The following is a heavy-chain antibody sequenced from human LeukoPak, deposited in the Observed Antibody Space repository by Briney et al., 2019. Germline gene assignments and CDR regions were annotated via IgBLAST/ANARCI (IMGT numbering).Heavy chain of an antibody. Sequence: PGGSLRLSCAASGFTFSDYEMNWVRQAPGKGLEWASSITPSSSSIFYADSVKGRFTISRDNAKNLLYLQMSSLRAEDTAVYYCASDYDSPFDFWGQGTLVTVSS. V-gene: IGHV3-21*06. CDR3: ASDYDSPFDF. CDR1: GFTFSDYE. D-gene: IGHD5-12*01. J-gene: IGHJ4*02. CDR2: ITPSSSSI.